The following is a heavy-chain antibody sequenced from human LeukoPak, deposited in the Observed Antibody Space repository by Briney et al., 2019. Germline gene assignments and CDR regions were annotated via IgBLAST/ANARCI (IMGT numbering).Heavy chain of an antibody. CDR1: GYSFTSYW. J-gene: IGHJ4*02. CDR2: IYPGDSDT. V-gene: IGHV5-51*01. Sequence: GESLKISCKGSGYSFTSYWIGWVRQMPGKGLEWMGIIYPGDSDTSYSPSFQGQVTISADKSISTAYLPWSSLKASDTAMYYCARHGAYGGKARHLDYWGQGTLVTVSS. CDR3: ARHGAYGGKARHLDY. D-gene: IGHD4-23*01.